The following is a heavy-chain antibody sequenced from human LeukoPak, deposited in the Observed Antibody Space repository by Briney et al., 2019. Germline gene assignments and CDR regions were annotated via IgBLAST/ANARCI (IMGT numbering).Heavy chain of an antibody. Sequence: GGSLRLSCEASGFNFRTYSMNWVRQAPGKGLEWVSCISSSGSYIYYADSLKGRFTISRDNAKNSLYLQMNSLRAEDTAVYYCAKDQWELANYFDLWGQGTLVTVSS. J-gene: IGHJ4*02. D-gene: IGHD1-26*01. CDR1: GFNFRTYS. V-gene: IGHV3-21*01. CDR3: AKDQWELANYFDL. CDR2: ISSSGSYI.